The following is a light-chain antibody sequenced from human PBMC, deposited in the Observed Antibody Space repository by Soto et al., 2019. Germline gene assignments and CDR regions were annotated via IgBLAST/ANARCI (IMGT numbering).Light chain of an antibody. J-gene: IGKJ1*01. CDR2: GAS. Sequence: EIVLTHSPVTLSLSPGERATLSCRASQSVSSNLAWYQQKPGQAPRLLIYGASTRATGIPARFSGSGSGTEFTLTISSLQSEDFAVYYCQKYNNWPRTCGQGNKGAIK. CDR3: QKYNNWPRT. V-gene: IGKV3-15*01. CDR1: QSVSSN.